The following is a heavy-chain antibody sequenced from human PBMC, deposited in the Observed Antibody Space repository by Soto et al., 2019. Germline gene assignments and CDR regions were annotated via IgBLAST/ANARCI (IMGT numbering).Heavy chain of an antibody. CDR3: ARAMGGVTGTTRWFDP. J-gene: IGHJ5*02. CDR1: GYSFTSYW. D-gene: IGHD1-7*01. V-gene: IGHV5-51*01. CDR2: IYPGDSDT. Sequence: GESLKISCKGSGYSFTSYWIGWVRQMPGKGLEWMGIIYPGDSDTRYSPSFQGQVTISADKSISTAYLQWSSLKASDTAMYYCARAMGGVTGTTRWFDPWGQGTLVTVSS.